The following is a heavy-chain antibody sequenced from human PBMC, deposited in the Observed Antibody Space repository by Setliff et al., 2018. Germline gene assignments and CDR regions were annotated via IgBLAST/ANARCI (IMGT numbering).Heavy chain of an antibody. CDR2: MNPNSGHT. J-gene: IGHJ5*02. CDR3: ARGSRSGGKGGYNWFDP. V-gene: IGHV1-8*03. D-gene: IGHD2-15*01. Sequence: ASVKVSCKASGYTFTSYDINWVRQATGRGLEWMGWMNPNSGHTGYAQKFQGRVTITRNTSISTTYMELSSLRSGDTAVYYCARGSRSGGKGGYNWFDPWGQGTLVTVSS. CDR1: GYTFTSYD.